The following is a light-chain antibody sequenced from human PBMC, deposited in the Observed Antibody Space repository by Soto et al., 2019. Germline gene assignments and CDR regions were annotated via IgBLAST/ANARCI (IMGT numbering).Light chain of an antibody. Sequence: DIQISQSPSSLSESVGERVTITCRASQSISIYLNWYQQKPGTVPKLLIYAASTLQSGVPSRFRGSGSGIDFTLSISSLQPEDFATYYCQQSSSTLGTFGQGTKVEIK. J-gene: IGKJ1*01. CDR2: AAS. CDR3: QQSSSTLGT. CDR1: QSISIY. V-gene: IGKV1-39*01.